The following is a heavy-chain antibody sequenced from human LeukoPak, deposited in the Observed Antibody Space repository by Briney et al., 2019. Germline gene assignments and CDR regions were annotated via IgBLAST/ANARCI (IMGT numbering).Heavy chain of an antibody. Sequence: GESLKISCKGSGFTFSTYSLAWVRQMPGKGLEWMGVIYAGDSSTRYSPSFQGQVTISVDKSISTVYLQWSSLKASDSAIYYCARHSCYDSWGQGTLVTVSS. V-gene: IGHV5-51*01. CDR1: GFTFSTYS. CDR2: IYAGDSST. D-gene: IGHD3-16*01. J-gene: IGHJ4*02. CDR3: ARHSCYDS.